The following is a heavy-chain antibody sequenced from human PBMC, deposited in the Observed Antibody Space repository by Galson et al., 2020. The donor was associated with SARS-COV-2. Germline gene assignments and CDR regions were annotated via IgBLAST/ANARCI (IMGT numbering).Heavy chain of an antibody. V-gene: IGHV4-59*01. CDR3: ARESYDSSGYYLAYFDY. CDR1: GVSISSYY. J-gene: IGHJ4*02. CDR2: IYYSGST. D-gene: IGHD3-22*01. Sequence: SKTLSLTCTVPGVSISSYYWSWTRQPPGNGLEWIGYIYYSGSTNYNPSLKSRVTISVDTSKNQFSLKLSSVTAADTAVYYCARESYDSSGYYLAYFDYWGQGTLVTVSS.